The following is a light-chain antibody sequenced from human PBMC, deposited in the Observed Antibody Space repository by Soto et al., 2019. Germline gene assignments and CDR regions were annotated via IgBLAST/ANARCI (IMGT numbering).Light chain of an antibody. J-gene: IGKJ1*01. CDR3: QHSNICSEA. V-gene: IGKV1-5*03. Sequence: IEMTLYPSTLSGSVGDRVTITCRPSQTINSWLDWYQQKRGKAPKPXIYKASTLKSGVPSRFSGSGSGTEFTLTISSLQTDDFATYYCQHSNICSEASGQGTKV. CDR1: QTINSW. CDR2: KAS.